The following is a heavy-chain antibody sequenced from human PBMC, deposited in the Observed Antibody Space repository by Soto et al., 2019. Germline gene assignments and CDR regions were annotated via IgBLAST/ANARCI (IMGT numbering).Heavy chain of an antibody. CDR1: GGSISSSSYY. D-gene: IGHD3-16*01. CDR2: IYYSGST. J-gene: IGHJ6*02. V-gene: IGHV4-39*01. CDR3: ARPHLGLSPRYYYYYGMDV. Sequence: SETLSLTCTVSGGSISSSSYYWGWIRQPPGKGLEWIGSIYYSGSTYYNPSLKSRVTISVDTSKNQFSLKLSSVTAADTAVYYCARPHLGLSPRYYYYYGMDVWGQGTTVTVSS.